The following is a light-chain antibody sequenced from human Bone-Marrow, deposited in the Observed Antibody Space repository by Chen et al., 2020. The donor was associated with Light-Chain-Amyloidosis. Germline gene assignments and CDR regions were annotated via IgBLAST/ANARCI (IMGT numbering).Light chain of an antibody. CDR2: EDS. Sequence: SYVLTPPSSVSVAPGQTATMACGGNNIGSTSVHWYQQTPGQAPLLVVYEDSDRPSGIPERLSGSNSGNTATLTISRVEAGDEADYYCQVWDRSSDRPVFGGGTKLTVL. CDR1: NIGSTS. J-gene: IGLJ3*02. CDR3: QVWDRSSDRPV. V-gene: IGLV3-21*02.